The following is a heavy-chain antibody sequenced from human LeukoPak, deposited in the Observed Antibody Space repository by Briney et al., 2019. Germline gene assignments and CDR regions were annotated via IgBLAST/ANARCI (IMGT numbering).Heavy chain of an antibody. J-gene: IGHJ4*02. V-gene: IGHV1-2*02. CDR1: GYTFTDYY. Sequence: GASVKVSCKASGYTFTDYYIHWVRQAPGHGLEWMGWVNPHSGGTNFAQGFRGKVTMTRDTSTSTVYMELSSLRSEDTAVYYCARAYYHASSRYYFPLDYWGQGTLVTVSS. CDR2: VNPHSGGT. D-gene: IGHD3-22*01. CDR3: ARAYYHASSRYYFPLDY.